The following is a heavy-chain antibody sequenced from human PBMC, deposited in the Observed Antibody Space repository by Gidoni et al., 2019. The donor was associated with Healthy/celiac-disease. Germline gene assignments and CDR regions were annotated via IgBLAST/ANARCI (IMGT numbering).Heavy chain of an antibody. D-gene: IGHD2-2*02. Sequence: EVQLLESGGGLVQPGGSLRLSCAASGFTFSSYAMSWVRQAPGKGLEWVSAISGSGGSTYYADSVKGRFTISRDNSKNTLYLQMNSLRAEDTAVYYCAKEDKNCSSTSCYTYYYYGMDVWGQGTTVTVSS. J-gene: IGHJ6*02. V-gene: IGHV3-23*01. CDR1: GFTFSSYA. CDR2: ISGSGGST. CDR3: AKEDKNCSSTSCYTYYYYGMDV.